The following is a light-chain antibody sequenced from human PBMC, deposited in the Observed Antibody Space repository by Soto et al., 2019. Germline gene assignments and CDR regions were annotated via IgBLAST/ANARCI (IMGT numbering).Light chain of an antibody. CDR1: QSVSRN. V-gene: IGKV3-15*01. CDR3: QQYNNWPLT. J-gene: IGKJ4*01. Sequence: ETVMTQFPATLSESPGERTTLSCRACQSVSRNLAWYQQRPGQTPRLLFYGASTRATGIPARFSASGSGTEFTLTISSLQSEDFAFYYCQQYNNWPLTFGGGTKVAIE. CDR2: GAS.